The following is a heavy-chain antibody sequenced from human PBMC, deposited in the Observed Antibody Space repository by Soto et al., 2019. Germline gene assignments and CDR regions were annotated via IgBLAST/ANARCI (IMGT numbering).Heavy chain of an antibody. CDR1: GYTFTIYW. V-gene: IGHV5-51*01. D-gene: IGHD4-17*01. Sequence: RGESRKMSWQVSGYTFTIYWIGWVRQRPGKGLEWMGIIYPSDSDTRYSPSFQGQVTISADQSINTAYLQWDSLKASDTAIYYCARPANTVADHFDLWGQGTPVTV. CDR3: ARPANTVADHFDL. J-gene: IGHJ4*02. CDR2: IYPSDSDT.